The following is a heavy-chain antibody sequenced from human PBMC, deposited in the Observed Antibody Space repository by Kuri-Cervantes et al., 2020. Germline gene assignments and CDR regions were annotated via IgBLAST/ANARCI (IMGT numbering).Heavy chain of an antibody. V-gene: IGHV4-4*07. J-gene: IGHJ5*02. CDR1: GDSISSYY. CDR2: IYPSGSI. CDR3: VRSYFYTPGSWFDP. D-gene: IGHD3-10*01. Sequence: SETLSLTCIVSGDSISSYYWNWIRQPAGKGLEWIGRIYPSGSINYNPSLKSRVTISVDTSENQFSLKLSSVTAADTALYYCVRSYFYTPGSWFDPWGQGTLVTVSS.